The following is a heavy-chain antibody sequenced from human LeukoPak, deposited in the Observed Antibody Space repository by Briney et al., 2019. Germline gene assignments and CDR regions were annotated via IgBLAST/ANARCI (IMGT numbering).Heavy chain of an antibody. Sequence: GGSLRLSCAASGFTFSSYSMNWVRQAPGKGLEWVSYISSSSSTIYYADSVKGRFTISRDNAKNSLYLQMNSLRAEDTAVYYCTVTNYYYYMDVWGKGTTVTVSS. J-gene: IGHJ6*03. D-gene: IGHD4-17*01. CDR1: GFTFSSYS. CDR2: ISSSSSTI. CDR3: TVTNYYYYMDV. V-gene: IGHV3-48*01.